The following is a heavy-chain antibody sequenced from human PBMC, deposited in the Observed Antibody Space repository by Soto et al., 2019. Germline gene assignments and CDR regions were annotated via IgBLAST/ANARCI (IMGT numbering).Heavy chain of an antibody. Sequence: QVQLVQSGAEVKKPGSSVKVSCTASGGTFSSYAISWVRQAPGQGLEWMGGIIPIFGTANYEQKFQGRVTSTADKCTSSAYMELSSLRSEDTAVYYCARDHIVAVVPAAMGYYYYGMDVWGQGTTVTVSS. D-gene: IGHD2-2*01. CDR2: IIPIFGTA. CDR3: ARDHIVAVVPAAMGYYYYGMDV. CDR1: GGTFSSYA. J-gene: IGHJ6*02. V-gene: IGHV1-69*06.